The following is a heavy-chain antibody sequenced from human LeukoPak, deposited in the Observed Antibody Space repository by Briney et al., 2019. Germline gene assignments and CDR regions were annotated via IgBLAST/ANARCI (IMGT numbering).Heavy chain of an antibody. D-gene: IGHD3-10*01. Sequence: ETLSLTCTVSGYSISSGYYWGWIRQPPGKGLEWIGSIYHSGSTYYNPSLKSRVTISVDTSKNQFSLKLSSVTAADTAVYYCASNYYYGSGSYPSMGMDVWGKGTTVTVSS. CDR3: ASNYYYGSGSYPSMGMDV. CDR1: GYSISSGYY. CDR2: IYHSGST. V-gene: IGHV4-38-2*02. J-gene: IGHJ6*04.